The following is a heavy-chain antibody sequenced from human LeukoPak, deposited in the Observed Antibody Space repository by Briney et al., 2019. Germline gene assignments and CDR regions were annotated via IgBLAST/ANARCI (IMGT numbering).Heavy chain of an antibody. CDR2: IYTSGST. CDR3: ARDGNEYSSSYLDY. CDR1: GGPISSYY. J-gene: IGHJ4*02. D-gene: IGHD6-6*01. Sequence: SETLSLTCTVSGGPISSYYWSWIRQPAGKGLEWIGRIYTSGSTNYNPSLKSRVTMSVDTSKNQFSLKLSSVTAADTAVYYCARDGNEYSSSYLDYWGQGTLVTVSS. V-gene: IGHV4-4*07.